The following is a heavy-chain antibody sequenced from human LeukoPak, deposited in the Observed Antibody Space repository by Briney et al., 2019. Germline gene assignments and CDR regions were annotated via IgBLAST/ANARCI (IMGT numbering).Heavy chain of an antibody. Sequence: SETLSLTCTVSGGSISSSSYYWDWIRQPPGKGLEWIASFFYSGSTYYSPSLKSRVTISVDTSKNQFSLKVSSVTAADTAVYYCARGPRFGELLWHWFDPWGQGTLVTVSS. CDR1: GGSISSSSYY. CDR3: ARGPRFGELLWHWFDP. D-gene: IGHD3-10*01. J-gene: IGHJ5*02. V-gene: IGHV4-39*07. CDR2: FFYSGST.